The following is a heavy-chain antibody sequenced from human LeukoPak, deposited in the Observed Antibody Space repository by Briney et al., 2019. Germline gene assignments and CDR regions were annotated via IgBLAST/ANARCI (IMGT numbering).Heavy chain of an antibody. V-gene: IGHV3-23*01. CDR1: GFTFSSYA. CDR3: TTDLEMATIRVAFDI. D-gene: IGHD5-24*01. CDR2: ISGSGGST. J-gene: IGHJ3*02. Sequence: GGSLRLSCAASGFTFSSYAMSWVRQAPGKGLEWVSVISGSGGSTYYADSVKGRFTISRDNSKSTLYLQMNSLRAEDTAVYYCTTDLEMATIRVAFDIWGQGTMDTVSS.